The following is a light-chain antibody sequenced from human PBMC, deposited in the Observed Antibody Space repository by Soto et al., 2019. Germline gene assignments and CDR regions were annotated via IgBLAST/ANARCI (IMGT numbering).Light chain of an antibody. CDR3: QQYGSSPRT. Sequence: EIVLTQSPGTLSLSPGERATLSCRASQSVSSNYLAWYQQKPGQAPRLLIYGASSRATGIPDRFSGSGSGKDFTLTISRLEPEEFAVDYCQQYGSSPRTFGQGTKVEIK. CDR2: GAS. J-gene: IGKJ1*01. V-gene: IGKV3-20*01. CDR1: QSVSSNY.